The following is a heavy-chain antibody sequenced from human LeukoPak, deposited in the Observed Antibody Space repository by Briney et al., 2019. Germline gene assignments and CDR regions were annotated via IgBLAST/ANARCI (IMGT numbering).Heavy chain of an antibody. CDR2: ISYDGSTK. D-gene: IGHD2/OR15-2a*01. CDR3: AKDSAKKYDDY. Sequence: GGSLRLSCTASGFTFSTYGMHWVRQAPGKGLEWVTLISYDGSTKYYSDSVKGRFTISRDNSKNTLFLQMNSLRAEDTAVYYCAKDSAKKYDDYWGQGTLVTVSS. V-gene: IGHV3-30*18. J-gene: IGHJ4*02. CDR1: GFTFSTYG.